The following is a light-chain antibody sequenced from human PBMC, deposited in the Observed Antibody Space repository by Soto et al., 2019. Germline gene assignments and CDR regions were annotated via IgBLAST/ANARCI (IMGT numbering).Light chain of an antibody. CDR2: DAS. J-gene: IGKJ3*01. CDR3: QQYENRPYT. CDR1: QDISKF. V-gene: IGKV1-33*01. Sequence: DIQMTQSPSTLFASVGDRVSFTCQASQDISKFLNWYQHKPGQAPSLLIYDASKSHFGVPSRFSGSGSGTDFTFTISSLQPEDNATYYCQQYENRPYTFGPGTKVDIK.